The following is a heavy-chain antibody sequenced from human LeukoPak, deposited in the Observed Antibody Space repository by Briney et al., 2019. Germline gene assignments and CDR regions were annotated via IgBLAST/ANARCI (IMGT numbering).Heavy chain of an antibody. Sequence: PGGSLRLSCAASGFTVSSNYMTWVRQAPGKGLEWVSVFYSGGSTYYADSVKGRFTISRDNSKNTLYLQMNSLRAEDAAVYYCAKDGGVAGTFGAFDYWGQGTLVTVSS. CDR1: GFTVSSNY. CDR3: AKDGGVAGTFGAFDY. CDR2: FYSGGST. D-gene: IGHD6-19*01. V-gene: IGHV3-53*01. J-gene: IGHJ4*02.